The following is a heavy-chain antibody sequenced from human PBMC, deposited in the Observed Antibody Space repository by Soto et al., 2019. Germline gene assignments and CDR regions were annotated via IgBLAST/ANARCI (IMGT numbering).Heavy chain of an antibody. CDR3: AREGSLGLDV. J-gene: IGHJ6*02. D-gene: IGHD3-10*01. Sequence: EVQLVESGGGLVQPGGSLRLSCAGSGFTLSDHYIDWVRQAPGKGLEWVGRSRDKAQGYSTAYAASVKGRFTTSRDESKNSVYLQMNSLGADDTAVYFCAREGSLGLDVWGRGTTVTVSS. V-gene: IGHV3-72*01. CDR2: SRDKAQGYST. CDR1: GFTLSDHY.